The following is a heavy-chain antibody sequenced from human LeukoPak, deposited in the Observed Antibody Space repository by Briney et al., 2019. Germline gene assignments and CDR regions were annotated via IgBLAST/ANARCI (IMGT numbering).Heavy chain of an antibody. CDR3: ARGLSAYYYGSGSDDY. V-gene: IGHV1-8*01. D-gene: IGHD3-10*01. CDR2: MNPNSGNT. J-gene: IGHJ4*02. CDR1: GYTFTSYD. Sequence: ASVKVSCKASGYTFTSYDINWVRQATGQGLEWMGWMNPNSGNTGYAQKFQGRVTMTRNTSISTAYMELSSLRSEDTAVYYCARGLSAYYYGSGSDDYWGQGTLVTVSS.